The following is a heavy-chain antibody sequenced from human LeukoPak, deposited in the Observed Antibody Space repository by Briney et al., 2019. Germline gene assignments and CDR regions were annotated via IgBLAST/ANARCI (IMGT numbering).Heavy chain of an antibody. D-gene: IGHD7-27*01. CDR1: GGSISSGGYY. CDR2: MYYSGGT. V-gene: IGHV4-61*08. CDR3: AGTGLFFDY. Sequence: SETLSLTCTVSGGSISSGGYYWSWIRQPPGKGLEWIGHMYYSGGTTYNPSLKSRVSISLDTSKKHFSLKLSSVTAADTAVYYCAGTGLFFDYWSQGTLVTVSS. J-gene: IGHJ4*02.